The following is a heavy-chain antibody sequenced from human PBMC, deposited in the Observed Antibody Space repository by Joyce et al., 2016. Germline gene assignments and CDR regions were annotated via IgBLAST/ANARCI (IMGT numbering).Heavy chain of an antibody. Sequence: QVQLVQSGAEVKKPGASVMVSCKASGYPFSRYSISWVRQAPGQGLEWRGLMSAHNGNTKYAQKLQGRGTMTTDTSTSTVYMELRSLRSDDTAVYYCARGGIVAAAMGNFQHWGQGTLVTVSS. J-gene: IGHJ1*01. CDR3: ARGGIVAAAMGNFQH. D-gene: IGHD2-2*01. CDR1: GYPFSRYS. CDR2: MSAHNGNT. V-gene: IGHV1-18*01.